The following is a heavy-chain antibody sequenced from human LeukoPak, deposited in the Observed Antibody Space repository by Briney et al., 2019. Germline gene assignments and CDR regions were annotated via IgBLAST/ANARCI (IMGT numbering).Heavy chain of an antibody. V-gene: IGHV3-11*06. D-gene: IGHD5-24*01. Sequence: GISYIGISSGNTNYADSVKGRFTISGDKAKNSLYLQMNSLRFDDTAVYYCARGYKYAFDNWGQGSLVTVSS. CDR2: IGISSGNT. CDR3: ARGYKYAFDN. J-gene: IGHJ4*02.